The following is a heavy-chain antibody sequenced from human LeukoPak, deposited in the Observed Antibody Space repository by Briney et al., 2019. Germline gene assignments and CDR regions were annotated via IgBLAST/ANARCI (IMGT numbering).Heavy chain of an antibody. J-gene: IGHJ5*01. CDR1: GLTLTTFD. D-gene: IGHD6-25*01. CDR3: AKGLDTHSSRYLNRIFDS. Sequence: GGSLRLSCIASGLTLTTFDMVWVRQAPGRGLEWVSIISGNDPTKIYADSVKGRFTISRDDLKNTIYLQMDSLRDEDTAFYYCAKGLDTHSSRYLNRIFDSWGQGTLVTVSS. V-gene: IGHV3-23*01. CDR2: ISGNDPTK.